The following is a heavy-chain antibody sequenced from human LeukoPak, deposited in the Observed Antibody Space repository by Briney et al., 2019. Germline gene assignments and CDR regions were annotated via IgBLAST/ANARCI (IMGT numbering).Heavy chain of an antibody. Sequence: SETLSLTCAVYGGSFSGYYWSWIRQPPGKGLEWIGEINHSGSTNYNPSLKSRVTISVDTSKNQFSLKLSSVTAADTAVYYCARETTLVGADYWGQGTLVTVSS. CDR3: ARETTLVGADY. D-gene: IGHD1-26*01. J-gene: IGHJ4*02. CDR2: INHSGST. CDR1: GGSFSGYY. V-gene: IGHV4-34*01.